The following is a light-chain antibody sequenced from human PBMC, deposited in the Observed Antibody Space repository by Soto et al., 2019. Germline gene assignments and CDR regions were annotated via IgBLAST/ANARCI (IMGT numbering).Light chain of an antibody. J-gene: IGLJ3*02. CDR1: IGHSSYA. CDR2: LNSDGSH. CDR3: QTWGTGIRV. V-gene: IGLV4-69*01. Sequence: QSVLTQSPSASASLGASVKLTCTLSIGHSSYAIAWHQQQPEKGPRYLMKLNSDGSHSKGDGIPDRFSGSSSGAERYLTISSLQCEDEADYYCQTWGTGIRVFGGGTKLTVL.